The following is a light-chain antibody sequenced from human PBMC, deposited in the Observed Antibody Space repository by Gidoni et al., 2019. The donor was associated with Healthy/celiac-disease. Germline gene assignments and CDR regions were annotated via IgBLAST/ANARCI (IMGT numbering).Light chain of an antibody. CDR2: DAA. Sequence: EIVLTPSPATLSLSPGEIATLSCRVSQSVSSYLAWYQQKTGQAPSLLIYDAANRATGIPARFSGSGSGTDFTLTISSLEPEDFAVYYCQQRSNWPPITFGQGTRLEIK. V-gene: IGKV3-11*01. CDR3: QQRSNWPPIT. CDR1: QSVSSY. J-gene: IGKJ5*01.